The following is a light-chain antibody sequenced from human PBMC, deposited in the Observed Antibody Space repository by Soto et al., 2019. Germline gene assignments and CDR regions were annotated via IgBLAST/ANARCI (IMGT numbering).Light chain of an antibody. V-gene: IGKV3-20*01. CDR1: QRIGGY. J-gene: IGKJ1*01. CDR2: DSS. CDR3: RQYGGSPT. Sequence: EIVLTQSPATLSLSPVEIATLSCRASQRIGGYLGCDQQKPGQAPGLLIYDSSNRATGIADRFSASGSGTXLTLTITRLEPEDFAVYYCRQYGGSPTLGHGTKV.